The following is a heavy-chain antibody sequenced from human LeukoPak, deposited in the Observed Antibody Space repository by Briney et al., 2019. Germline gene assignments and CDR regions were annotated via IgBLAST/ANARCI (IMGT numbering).Heavy chain of an antibody. D-gene: IGHD1-26*01. J-gene: IGHJ3*02. CDR3: ARHTLVGARNAFDI. Sequence: SETLSLTCNVSGGSISSYYWSWIWQPPGKGLEWIGYMYYSGNTNYNPSLKSRVTTSVDSSKNQFSLKLSSVTAADTAVYYCARHTLVGARNAFDIWGQGTMVTVSS. CDR2: MYYSGNT. CDR1: GGSISSYY. V-gene: IGHV4-59*08.